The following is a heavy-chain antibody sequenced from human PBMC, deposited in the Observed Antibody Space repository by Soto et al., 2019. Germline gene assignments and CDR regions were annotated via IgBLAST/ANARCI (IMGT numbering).Heavy chain of an antibody. CDR3: AKDIRVRGANLDAFDI. CDR2: ISWNSGSI. D-gene: IGHD3-10*01. J-gene: IGHJ3*02. CDR1: GFTFDDYV. V-gene: IGHV3-9*01. Sequence: EVQLVESGGGLVQPGRSLRLSCAASGFTFDDYVMHWVRQAPGKGLEWVSGISWNSGSIGYADSVKGRFTISRDNAKNSLYLQMNSLRAEDTALYYCAKDIRVRGANLDAFDIWGQGTMVTVSS.